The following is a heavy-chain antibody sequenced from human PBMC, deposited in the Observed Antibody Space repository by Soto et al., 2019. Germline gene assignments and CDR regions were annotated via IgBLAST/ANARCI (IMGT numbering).Heavy chain of an antibody. J-gene: IGHJ6*02. Sequence: WASVKVSCKASGYSFTDYHIHWVRQAPGQGLEWLGRINPKSGGTSTAQKFQGWVTMTRDRSISTVYMELTRLRSDDTAVYFCARGHSTDCSNGVCSLFYNHEMDVWGQGTTVTVSS. D-gene: IGHD2-8*01. V-gene: IGHV1-2*04. CDR1: GYSFTDYH. CDR2: INPKSGGT. CDR3: ARGHSTDCSNGVCSLFYNHEMDV.